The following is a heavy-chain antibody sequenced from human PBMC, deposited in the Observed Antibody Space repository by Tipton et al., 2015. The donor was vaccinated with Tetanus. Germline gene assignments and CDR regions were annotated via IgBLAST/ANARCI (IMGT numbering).Heavy chain of an antibody. CDR1: GGSFSGYY. CDR3: ARERNVGVSVRDGMDV. CDR2: INHSGGP. D-gene: IGHD5/OR15-5a*01. Sequence: TLSLTCAVKGGSFSGYYWTWIRQAPGKGLEWIGQINHSGGPSYSSSLKSRVTISLDTSKTHFSLRLGSVTAADTAVYFCARERNVGVSVRDGMDVWGQGPTVTVSS. J-gene: IGHJ6*02. V-gene: IGHV4-34*01.